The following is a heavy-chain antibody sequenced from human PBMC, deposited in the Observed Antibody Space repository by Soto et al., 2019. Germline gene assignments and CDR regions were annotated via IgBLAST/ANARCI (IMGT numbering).Heavy chain of an antibody. Sequence: EVQLLESAGGFVPPGGSLSLSCAASGFTFSSYAMRWVRQAPGKGLEWVSAISGSGANTYYADSVKGRFTISRDNSKNTLFLQLNSLRVEVTAVYYCAKCAGSGWYPDYWGQGTLVTVSS. CDR2: ISGSGANT. J-gene: IGHJ4*02. CDR3: AKCAGSGWYPDY. CDR1: GFTFSSYA. V-gene: IGHV3-23*01. D-gene: IGHD6-19*01.